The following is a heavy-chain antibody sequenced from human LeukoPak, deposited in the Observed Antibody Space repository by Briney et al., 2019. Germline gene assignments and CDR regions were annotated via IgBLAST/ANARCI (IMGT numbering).Heavy chain of an antibody. V-gene: IGHV5-51*01. CDR3: ARHSYYYGSGIDY. CDR1: GYSFTSYW. J-gene: IGHJ4*02. Sequence: GESLKISCKGSGYSFTSYWIGWVRQMPGKGLERMGIIYPGDSDTRYSPSFQGQVTISAAKSISTAYLQWSSLKASDTAMYYCARHSYYYGSGIDYWGQGTLVTVSS. CDR2: IYPGDSDT. D-gene: IGHD3-10*01.